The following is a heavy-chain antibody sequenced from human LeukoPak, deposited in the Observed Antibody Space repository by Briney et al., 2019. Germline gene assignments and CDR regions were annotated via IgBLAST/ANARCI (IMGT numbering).Heavy chain of an antibody. CDR3: ARDLGLIWFGELGDAFDI. CDR1: GFTFSSYS. V-gene: IGHV3-48*02. CDR2: TRSSSSTI. J-gene: IGHJ3*02. Sequence: GGSLRFSCAAYGFTFSSYSMNWVRQAPGKGLKWVPYTRSSSSTIYYAESVKGRFTISRDNAKNSLYLQMNSLRDEDTAVYYCARDLGLIWFGELGDAFDIWGQGTMVTVSS. D-gene: IGHD3-10*01.